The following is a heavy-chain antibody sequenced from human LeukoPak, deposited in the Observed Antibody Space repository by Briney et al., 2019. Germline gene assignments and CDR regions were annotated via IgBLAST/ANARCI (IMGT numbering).Heavy chain of an antibody. V-gene: IGHV4-34*01. D-gene: IGHD6-6*01. CDR1: GGSFSGYY. CDR2: INHSGST. CDR3: ARNPLNSSSSGRLDY. J-gene: IGHJ4*02. Sequence: SETLSLTCAVYGGSFSGYYWSWIRQSPGKGLEWIGEINHSGSTNYNPSLKSRVTISVDTSKNQFSLKLSSVTAADTAVYYCARNPLNSSSSGRLDYWGQGTLVTVSS.